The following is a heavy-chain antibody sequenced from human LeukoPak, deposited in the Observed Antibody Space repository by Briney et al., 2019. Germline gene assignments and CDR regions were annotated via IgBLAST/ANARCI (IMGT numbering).Heavy chain of an antibody. CDR2: IYYSGST. V-gene: IGHV4-31*03. CDR1: GGSISSGGYY. Sequence: SETLSLTCTVSGGSISSGGYYWSWIRQHPGKGLEWIGYIYYSGSTYYNPSLKSRVTISVDTSKNQFSLKLSSVTVADTAVYYCARVGMEYSGYEDAFDIWGQGTMVTVSS. J-gene: IGHJ3*02. CDR3: ARVGMEYSGYEDAFDI. D-gene: IGHD5-12*01.